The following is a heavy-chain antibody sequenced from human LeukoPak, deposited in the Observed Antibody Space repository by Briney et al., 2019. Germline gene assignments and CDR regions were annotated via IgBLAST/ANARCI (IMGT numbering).Heavy chain of an antibody. Sequence: ASVKVSCKASGYSFTQNGISWVRQAPGQGLEWMGWISTKTGNTKYAQKFQDRVTMTTDSATTTAYMELRRLRSDDTAMYYCARDVQYYQSDWGQGTLVTVLS. D-gene: IGHD2-2*01. CDR3: ARDVQYYQSD. CDR1: GYSFTQNG. CDR2: ISTKTGNT. J-gene: IGHJ4*02. V-gene: IGHV1-18*01.